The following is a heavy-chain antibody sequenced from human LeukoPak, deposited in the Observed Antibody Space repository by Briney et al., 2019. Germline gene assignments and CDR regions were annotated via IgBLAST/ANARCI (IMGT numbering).Heavy chain of an antibody. CDR2: IYYSGST. Sequence: TLSLTCTVSGGSISSGGYYWSWIRQHPGKGLEWIGYIYYSGSTYYNPSLKSRVTISVDTSKNQFSLKLSSVTAADTAVYYCARSVSDFWSGYYYYYYMDVWGKGTTVTVSS. CDR3: ARSVSDFWSGYYYYYYMDV. V-gene: IGHV4-31*03. J-gene: IGHJ6*03. CDR1: GGSISSGGYY. D-gene: IGHD3-3*01.